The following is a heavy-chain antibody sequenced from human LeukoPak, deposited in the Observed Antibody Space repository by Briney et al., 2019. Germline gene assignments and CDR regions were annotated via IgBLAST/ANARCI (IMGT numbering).Heavy chain of an antibody. V-gene: IGHV4-59*08. CDR2: IYYSGST. D-gene: IGHD6-19*01. J-gene: IGHJ4*02. CDR3: ASNKGQWLFSD. CDR1: GGSISSYY. Sequence: SETLSLTCTVSGGSISSYYWNWIRQPPGKGLEWIGNIYYSGSTNYNPSLKSRVTISVDTSKNQFSLMLSSVTAADTAVYYCASNKGQWLFSDWGQGTLVTVSS.